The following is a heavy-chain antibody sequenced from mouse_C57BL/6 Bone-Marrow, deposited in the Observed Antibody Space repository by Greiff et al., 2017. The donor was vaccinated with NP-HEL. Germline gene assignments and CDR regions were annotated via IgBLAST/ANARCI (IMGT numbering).Heavy chain of an antibody. CDR2: ISYDGSN. CDR3: STYVGAMDY. J-gene: IGHJ4*01. CDR1: GYSITSGYY. Sequence: EVKLMESGPGLVKPSQSLSLTCSVTGYSITSGYYWNWIRQFPGNKLEWMGYISYDGSNNYNPSLKNRILITRDTSKNQFFLKLNSVTTEDTATYYGSTYVGAMDYWGQGTSVTVSS. V-gene: IGHV3-6*01. D-gene: IGHD5-1*01.